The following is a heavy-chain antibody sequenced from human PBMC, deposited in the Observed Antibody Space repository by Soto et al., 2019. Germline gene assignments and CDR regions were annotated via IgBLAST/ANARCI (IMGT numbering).Heavy chain of an antibody. D-gene: IGHD1-26*01. CDR2: INGYDGNT. J-gene: IGHJ5*02. CDR1: GYTFTSHG. Sequence: QAQLVQSGSEVKKPGASVKVSCKASGYTFTSHGISWVRQAPGQGLEWMGWINGYDGNTNYAQNLQARVTLTTDTSTSTADMGLRSLRSDDTGIYYCATTVSYNGFDPWGQGTLVTVSS. CDR3: ATTVSYNGFDP. V-gene: IGHV1-18*01.